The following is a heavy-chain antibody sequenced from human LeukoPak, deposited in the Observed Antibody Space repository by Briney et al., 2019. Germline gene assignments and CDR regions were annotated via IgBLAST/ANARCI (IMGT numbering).Heavy chain of an antibody. V-gene: IGHV3-23*01. CDR3: AKTPYYDILTGYQYYFDY. D-gene: IGHD3-9*01. CDR1: GFTFSSYA. Sequence: GGSLRLSCAASGFTFSSYAMSWVRQAPGKGLEWVSAISGSGGSTYYADSVKGRFNISRDNSKNTLYLQMSSLRAEDTAVYYCAKTPYYDILTGYQYYFDYWGQGTLVTVSS. J-gene: IGHJ4*02. CDR2: ISGSGGST.